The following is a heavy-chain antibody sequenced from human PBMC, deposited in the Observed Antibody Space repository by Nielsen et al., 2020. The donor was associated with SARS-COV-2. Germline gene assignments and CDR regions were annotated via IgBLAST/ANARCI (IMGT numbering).Heavy chain of an antibody. CDR1: GFTFDDYA. CDR2: ISWNSGSI. D-gene: IGHD3-9*01. V-gene: IGHV3-9*01. Sequence: GGSLRLSCAASGFTFDDYAMHWVRQAPGKGLEWVSGISWNSGSIGYADSVKGRFTISRDNAKNSLYLQMNSLRAEDTALYYCAKALSYYDILTGYCVYYYYGMDVWGQGTTVTVSS. J-gene: IGHJ6*02. CDR3: AKALSYYDILTGYCVYYYYGMDV.